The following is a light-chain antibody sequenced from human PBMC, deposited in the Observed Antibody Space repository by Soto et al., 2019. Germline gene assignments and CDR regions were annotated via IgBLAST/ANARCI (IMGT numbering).Light chain of an antibody. Sequence: ESVLTQSPGTLSLSPGERATLSCRASQSVSSSYLAWYQQKPGQAPRLLIYAASTRATGIPDRFSGSESGTDFTLTISRLEPEDFAVYFCQLYGSSPPRYTFGQGTKLEIK. V-gene: IGKV3-20*01. CDR1: QSVSSSY. CDR2: AAS. CDR3: QLYGSSPPRYT. J-gene: IGKJ2*01.